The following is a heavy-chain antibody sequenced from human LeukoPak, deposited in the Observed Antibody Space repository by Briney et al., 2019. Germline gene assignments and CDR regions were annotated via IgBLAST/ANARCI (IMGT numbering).Heavy chain of an antibody. V-gene: IGHV4-39*01. Sequence: PSETLSLTCTVSGGSISSSSYYRGWIRQPPGKGLEWIGSIYYSGSTYYNPSLKSRVTISVDTSKNQFSLKPSSVTAADTAVYYCARQWTTVTDYWGQGTLVTVSS. D-gene: IGHD4-11*01. CDR2: IYYSGST. J-gene: IGHJ4*02. CDR1: GGSISSSSYY. CDR3: ARQWTTVTDY.